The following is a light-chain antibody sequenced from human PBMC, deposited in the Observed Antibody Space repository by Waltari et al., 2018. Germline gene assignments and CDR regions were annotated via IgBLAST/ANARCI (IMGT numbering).Light chain of an antibody. J-gene: IGLJ3*02. CDR3: QTGGHGTWV. V-gene: IGLV4-69*01. CDR1: SGHSSNI. CDR2: VNSDGSH. Sequence: QLVLTQSPSASASLGASVKPTCTLSSGHSSNIIAWLQQQPEKGPRYLMTVNSDGSHSKGAEIPDRFSGSSLGAGRYLTISTVQSEDEADYYCQTGGHGTWVFGGGTKLTVL.